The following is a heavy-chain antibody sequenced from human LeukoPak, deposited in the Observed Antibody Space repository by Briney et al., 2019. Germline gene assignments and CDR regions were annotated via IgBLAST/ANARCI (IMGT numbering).Heavy chain of an antibody. CDR2: INPNSGGT. V-gene: IGHV1-2*06. CDR1: GYTFTGYY. CDR3: ARGTSGWYGFDY. J-gene: IGHJ4*02. Sequence: VSVKVSCKASGYTFTGYYMHWVRQAPGQGLEWMGRINPNSGGTNYAQKFQGRVTMTRDTSISTAYMELSRLRSDDTAVYYCARGTSGWYGFDYWGQGTLVTVSS. D-gene: IGHD6-19*01.